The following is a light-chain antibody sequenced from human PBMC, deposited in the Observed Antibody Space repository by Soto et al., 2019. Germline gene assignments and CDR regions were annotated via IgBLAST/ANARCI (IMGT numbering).Light chain of an antibody. CDR3: SSYTTTSPHVV. Sequence: QSSLTQPASVSGSPGQSITISCAGTSSDVGGYNYVSWYQQHPGKAPKLMIYDVSNRPSGVSDRFSGSKSGNTASLTISGLQTADEADYYCSSYTTTSPHVVFGGWTKLTVL. CDR1: SSDVGGYNY. CDR2: DVS. J-gene: IGLJ2*01. V-gene: IGLV2-14*03.